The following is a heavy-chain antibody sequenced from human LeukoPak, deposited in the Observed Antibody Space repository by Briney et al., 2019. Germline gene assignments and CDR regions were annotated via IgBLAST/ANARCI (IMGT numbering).Heavy chain of an antibody. Sequence: GGSLRLSCTVSGFTVSSNSMSWVRQAPGKGLEWVSFIYSDNTHYSDSVKGRFTISRDNSKNTLYLQMNSLRAEDTAMYYCARLRSPGDFDYWGQGTLVTVSS. J-gene: IGHJ4*02. CDR1: GFTVSSNS. CDR3: ARLRSPGDFDY. V-gene: IGHV3-53*01. D-gene: IGHD1-26*01. CDR2: IYSDNT.